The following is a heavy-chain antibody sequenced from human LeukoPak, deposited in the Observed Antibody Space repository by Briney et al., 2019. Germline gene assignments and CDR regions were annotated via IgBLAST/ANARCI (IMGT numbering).Heavy chain of an antibody. D-gene: IGHD2-15*01. CDR2: IYYSGST. J-gene: IGHJ4*02. CDR3: ARTDCSGGSCYFDY. Sequence: SETLSLTCTVSGGSISSYYWSWIRQPPGKGLEWIGCIYYSGSTNYNPSLKSRVTISVDTSKNQFSLKLSSVTAADTAVYYCARTDCSGGSCYFDYWGQGTLVTVSS. CDR1: GGSISSYY. V-gene: IGHV4-59*01.